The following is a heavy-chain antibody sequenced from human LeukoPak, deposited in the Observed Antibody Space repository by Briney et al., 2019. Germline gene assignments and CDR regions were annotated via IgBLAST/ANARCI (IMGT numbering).Heavy chain of an antibody. J-gene: IGHJ4*02. CDR2: ISSSGSTI. V-gene: IGHV3-48*03. CDR3: ARDLITMVRGVRVDY. Sequence: GGSRRLSCAASGFTFSSYEMNWVRQAPGKGLEWVSYISSSGSTIYYADSVTGRFTISRDNAKNSLYLQMNSLRAEDTAVYYCARDLITMVRGVRVDYWGQGTLVTVSS. CDR1: GFTFSSYE. D-gene: IGHD3-10*01.